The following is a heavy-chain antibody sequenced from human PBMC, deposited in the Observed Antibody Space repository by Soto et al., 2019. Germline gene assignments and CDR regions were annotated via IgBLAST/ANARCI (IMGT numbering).Heavy chain of an antibody. Sequence: QVQLVQSGPEVKKPGTSVKVSCKASGFTFTSSAVQWVRQARGQRLEWIGWIVVGSGNTNYAQKFQERVTITRDMSTSTAYMELSSLRSEDTAVYYCAAESHFYDFWSGHYGMDVWGQGTTVTVSS. D-gene: IGHD3-3*01. CDR1: GFTFTSSA. CDR2: IVVGSGNT. CDR3: AAESHFYDFWSGHYGMDV. V-gene: IGHV1-58*01. J-gene: IGHJ6*02.